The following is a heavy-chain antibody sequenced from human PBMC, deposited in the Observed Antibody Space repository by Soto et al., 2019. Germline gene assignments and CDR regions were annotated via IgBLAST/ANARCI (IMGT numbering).Heavy chain of an antibody. J-gene: IGHJ6*02. CDR2: INGGNGNT. Sequence: QVQVVQSGAEGKKPGASVKVSCKASGYIFNGYAMHWVRQAPGQRLEWMAWINGGNGNTRYSQKFQGRVTISRDTSANTVHMELSSLRSEDTAVYYCARAGTVFGLLGNYYGMDVWGQGTTVTVSS. D-gene: IGHD3-3*01. CDR3: ARAGTVFGLLGNYYGMDV. CDR1: GYIFNGYA. V-gene: IGHV1-3*01.